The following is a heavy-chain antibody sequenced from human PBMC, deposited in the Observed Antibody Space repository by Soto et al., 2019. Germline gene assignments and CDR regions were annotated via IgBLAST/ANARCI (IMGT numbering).Heavy chain of an antibody. CDR2: IHYSGNT. CDR1: GGSISNYY. D-gene: IGHD6-19*01. J-gene: IGHJ6*02. CDR3: ARADSSGWSGATDYYYYGMDV. V-gene: IGHV4-59*01. Sequence: QVQLQESGPGLVKSSETLSLTCSVSGGSISNYYWTWVRQPPGKGLEWIGFIHYSGNTHSNTSLKSGVTISVDTSKNQSSLKLSSVTAADTAVYYCARADSSGWSGATDYYYYGMDVWGQGTTVTVSS.